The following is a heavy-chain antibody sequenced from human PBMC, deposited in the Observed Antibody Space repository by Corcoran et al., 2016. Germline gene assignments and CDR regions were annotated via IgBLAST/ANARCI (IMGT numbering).Heavy chain of an antibody. CDR1: GFTFSSYS. J-gene: IGHJ4*02. CDR2: ISSSSSYI. CDR3: AREAGDYDFWSGPSGY. Sequence: EVQLVESGGGLVKPGGSLRLSCAASGFTFSSYSMNWVRQAPGKGLEWVSSISSSSSYIYYADSVKGRFTISRDNAKNSLYLQMNSLRAEDTAVYYCAREAGDYDFWSGPSGYWGQGTLVTVSS. V-gene: IGHV3-21*01. D-gene: IGHD3-3*01.